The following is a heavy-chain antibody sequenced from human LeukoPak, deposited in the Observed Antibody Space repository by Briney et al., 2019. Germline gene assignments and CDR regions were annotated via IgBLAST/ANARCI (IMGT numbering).Heavy chain of an antibody. J-gene: IGHJ4*02. D-gene: IGHD3-10*01. V-gene: IGHV3-7*01. CDR3: ARDAGKFAHNVLDY. CDR1: GFSVRTNY. Sequence: PGGSLRLSCAASGFSVRTNYMSWVRQAPGKGLEWVAMINQDGSEKYYVESVRGRFTISRDNAKSSLYLEMNSLTGEDTAVYYCARDAGKFAHNVLDYWGQGTLVTVSS. CDR2: INQDGSEK.